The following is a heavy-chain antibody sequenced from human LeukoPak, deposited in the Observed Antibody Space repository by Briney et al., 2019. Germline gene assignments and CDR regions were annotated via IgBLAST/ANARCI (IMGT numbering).Heavy chain of an antibody. Sequence: GGSLRLSCAASGFTFSSYSMNWVRQAPGKGLEWVSSISSSSSYIYYADSVKGRFTISRDNAKNSLYLQMNSLRAEDTAVYYCARGLSVLLWFGELFAADYWGQGTLVTVSS. CDR2: ISSSSSYI. CDR1: GFTFSSYS. D-gene: IGHD3-10*01. J-gene: IGHJ4*02. V-gene: IGHV3-21*01. CDR3: ARGLSVLLWFGELFAADY.